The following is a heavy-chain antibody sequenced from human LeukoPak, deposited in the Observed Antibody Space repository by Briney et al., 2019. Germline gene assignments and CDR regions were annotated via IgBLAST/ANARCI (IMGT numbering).Heavy chain of an antibody. D-gene: IGHD3-22*01. J-gene: IGHJ6*02. Sequence: VASVTVSCKASGGTFSSYAISWVRQAPGQGLEWMGSIIPILGIANYAQKFQGRVTITADKSTSTAYMELSSLISEDTAVYYCASPRPYQYDSSGSFPYYYYYGMDVWGQGTTVTVSS. CDR3: ASPRPYQYDSSGSFPYYYYYGMDV. CDR1: GGTFSSYA. CDR2: IIPILGIA. V-gene: IGHV1-69*04.